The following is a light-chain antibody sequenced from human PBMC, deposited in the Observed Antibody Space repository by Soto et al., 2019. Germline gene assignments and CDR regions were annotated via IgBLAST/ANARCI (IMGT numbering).Light chain of an antibody. CDR1: SSDVGIYNY. Sequence: QSALTQPPSASGSPGQSVTISCTGTSSDVGIYNYVSWYQQHPDKAPKLMIYEVNKRPSGVPARFSGSKSGNTASLTVSGLQAEDEADYYCCSYAGSNTLVFGGGTQLTV. J-gene: IGLJ2*01. CDR3: CSYAGSNTLV. V-gene: IGLV2-8*01. CDR2: EVN.